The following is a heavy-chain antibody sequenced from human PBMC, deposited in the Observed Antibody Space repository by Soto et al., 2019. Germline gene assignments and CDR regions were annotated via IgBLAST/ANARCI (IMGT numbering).Heavy chain of an antibody. D-gene: IGHD2-15*01. CDR1: GYSFTSYW. CDR2: IYPGDSDT. J-gene: IGHJ2*01. Sequence: PGESLKISCKGSGYSFTSYWIGWVRQMPGKGLEWMGIIYPGDSDTRYSPSFQGQVTISADKSISTAYLQWSSLKASDTAMYYCARDGTTPYCSGGSCYSGWYFDLWGRGTLVTVSS. V-gene: IGHV5-51*01. CDR3: ARDGTTPYCSGGSCYSGWYFDL.